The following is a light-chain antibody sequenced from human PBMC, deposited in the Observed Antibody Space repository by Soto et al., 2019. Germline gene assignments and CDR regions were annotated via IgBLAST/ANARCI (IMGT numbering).Light chain of an antibody. CDR1: SSDVGGYKY. CDR3: SYYAGMNDYGV. V-gene: IGLV2-8*01. CDR2: EVN. Sequence: QSALTQPPSASGSPGQSVTISCTGTSSDVGGYKYVSWYQQHPGKAPKLMIFEVNKRPSGVPDRFAGSKSGTTASLTVSGLHDEDEADYYWSYYAGMNDYGVFGAGTKLTVL. J-gene: IGLJ1*01.